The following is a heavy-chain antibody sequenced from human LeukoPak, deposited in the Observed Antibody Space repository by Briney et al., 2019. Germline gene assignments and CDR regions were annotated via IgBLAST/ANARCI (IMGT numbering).Heavy chain of an antibody. CDR2: ISGSGGST. J-gene: IGHJ3*02. CDR3: AKDRSSGWYDAFDI. D-gene: IGHD6-19*01. Sequence: PGGSLRLSCAAPGLTFSSYAMSWVRQAPGKGLEWVSSISGSGGSTYYSDSVKGRFTISRDNSKNTLYLQLNSLRAEDTAVYYCAKDRSSGWYDAFDIWGQGTMVIVSS. CDR1: GLTFSSYA. V-gene: IGHV3-23*01.